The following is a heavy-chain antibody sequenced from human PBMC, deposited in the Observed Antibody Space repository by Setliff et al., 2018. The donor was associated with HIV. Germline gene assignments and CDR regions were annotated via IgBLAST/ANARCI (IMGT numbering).Heavy chain of an antibody. CDR3: ARPAGKGSYHGDDAFDL. CDR1: GGSISSGSYY. V-gene: IGHV4-61*02. J-gene: IGHJ3*01. D-gene: IGHD1-26*01. Sequence: PSETLSLTCTVSGGSISSGSYYWSWIRQPAGKGLEWIGRIYSSGSTNYNPSLKSRVSMSVDTSKNQFSLKVDSVTAADTAVYYCARPAGKGSYHGDDAFDLWGQGTMVTVSS. CDR2: IYSSGST.